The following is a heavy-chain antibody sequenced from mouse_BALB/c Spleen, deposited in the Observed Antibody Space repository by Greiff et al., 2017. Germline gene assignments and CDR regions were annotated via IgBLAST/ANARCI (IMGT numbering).Heavy chain of an antibody. Sequence: VQLQQSGAELARPGASVKMSCKASGYTFTSYTMHWVKQRPGQGLEWIGYINPSSGYTNYNQKFKDKATLTADKSSSTAYMQLSSLTSEDSAVYYCATTVVADAMDYWGQGTSVTVSS. D-gene: IGHD1-1*01. CDR3: ATTVVADAMDY. J-gene: IGHJ4*01. V-gene: IGHV1-4*01. CDR1: GYTFTSYT. CDR2: INPSSGYT.